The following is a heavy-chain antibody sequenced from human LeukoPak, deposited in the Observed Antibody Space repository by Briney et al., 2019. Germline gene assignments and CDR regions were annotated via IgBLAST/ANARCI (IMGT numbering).Heavy chain of an antibody. V-gene: IGHV4-30-2*01. CDR2: IYHSGTT. J-gene: IGHJ3*02. D-gene: IGHD3-3*01. CDR3: ARDLGKGYYDFWSGYYDAFDI. CDR1: GGSISSAFYY. Sequence: PSETLSLTCTVSGGSISSAFYYWSWIRQPPGKGLEWIGYIYHSGTTYYNPSLKSRVTMSLDRSRNQFSLKLSSVTAADTAVYYCARDLGKGYYDFWSGYYDAFDIWGQGTMVTVSS.